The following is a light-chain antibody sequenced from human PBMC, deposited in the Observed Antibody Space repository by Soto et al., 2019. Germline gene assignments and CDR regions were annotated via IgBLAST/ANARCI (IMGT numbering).Light chain of an antibody. CDR3: QQRSNWPWT. CDR2: DAS. J-gene: IGKJ1*01. CDR1: QSVSSY. Sequence: VLTHSPATLSLSPGERATLSCRASQSVSSYLAWYQQKPGQAPRLLIYDASNRATGIPARFSGSGSGTDFTLTISSLEPEDFAVYYCQQRSNWPWTFGQGTKV. V-gene: IGKV3-11*01.